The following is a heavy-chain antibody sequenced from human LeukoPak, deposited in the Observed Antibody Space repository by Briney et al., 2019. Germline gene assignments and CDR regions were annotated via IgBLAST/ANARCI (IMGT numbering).Heavy chain of an antibody. D-gene: IGHD2-2*02. CDR3: AGSGYCSGTSCYKGAFDI. Sequence: SETLSLTCTVSGGSISRGGYYWSWVRLHPGKCLEWIGYIYYSGSTYYNPYLKSRVSISVDTSKIQFSLKLSSVTAADPAVYYCAGSGYCSGTSCYKGAFDIWGQGTMATVSS. CDR1: GGSISRGGYY. J-gene: IGHJ3*02. CDR2: IYYSGST. V-gene: IGHV4-31*03.